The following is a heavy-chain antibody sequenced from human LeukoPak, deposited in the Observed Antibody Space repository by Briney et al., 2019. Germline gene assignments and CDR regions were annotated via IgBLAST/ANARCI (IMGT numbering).Heavy chain of an antibody. V-gene: IGHV3-23*01. CDR1: GFTFSIGA. J-gene: IGHJ4*02. CDR2: ISVSGGIT. Sequence: GGSLRLSCAASGFTFSIGAMNSVRESPGRGVEWVSGISVSGGITHYADSVRSRFSTSRDNSKNTQYLQMNSLSAEDTAGYYCAKDPTDFDSSGQTYFDYWGQGSLVTVSS. CDR3: AKDPTDFDSSGQTYFDY. D-gene: IGHD3-22*01.